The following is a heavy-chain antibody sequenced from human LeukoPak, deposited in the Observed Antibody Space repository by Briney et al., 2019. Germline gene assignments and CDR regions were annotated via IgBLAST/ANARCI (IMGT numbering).Heavy chain of an antibody. CDR3: ARTTEAHSWRTRYYDYYMDV. CDR1: GGSFSGYY. D-gene: IGHD6-13*01. CDR2: IYYSGST. V-gene: IGHV4-59*01. Sequence: PETLSLTCAVYGGSFSGYYWNWIRQPPGKGLEWIGYIYYSGSTNYNPSLKSRVTISVDTSKNQFSLKLSSVTAADTAVYYCARTTEAHSWRTRYYDYYMDVWGKGTTVTVSS. J-gene: IGHJ6*03.